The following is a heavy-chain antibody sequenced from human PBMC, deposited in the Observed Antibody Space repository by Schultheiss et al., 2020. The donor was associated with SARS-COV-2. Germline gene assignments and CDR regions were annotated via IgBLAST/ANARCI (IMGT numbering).Heavy chain of an antibody. J-gene: IGHJ6*02. CDR1: GGSFSGYY. CDR3: ARTPYGMDV. CDR2: IYYSGST. Sequence: SETLSLTCTVYGGSFSGYYWSWIRQPPGKGLEWIGSIYYSGSTYCNPSLKSRVTISVDTSKNQFSLKLSSVTAADTAVYYCARTPYGMDVWGQGTTVTVSS. V-gene: IGHV4-34*01.